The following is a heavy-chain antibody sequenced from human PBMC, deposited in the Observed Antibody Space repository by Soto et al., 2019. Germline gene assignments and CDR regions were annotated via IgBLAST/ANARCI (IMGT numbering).Heavy chain of an antibody. V-gene: IGHV3-30-3*01. J-gene: IGHJ4*02. D-gene: IGHD3-22*01. CDR3: ASGAAFYYDTSRY. CDR1: GFSFSIHA. Sequence: GGSLRLSCAAPGFSFSIHALHWIRQAPGEGLEWVAVMSPNGDNQYYADSVRGRFTISRDSSKSTLSLQMTSLRPEDTAVYYCASGAAFYYDTSRYWGQGTLVTVSS. CDR2: MSPNGDNQ.